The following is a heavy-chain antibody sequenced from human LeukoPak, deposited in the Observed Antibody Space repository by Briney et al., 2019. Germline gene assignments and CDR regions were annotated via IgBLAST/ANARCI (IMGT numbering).Heavy chain of an antibody. J-gene: IGHJ4*02. V-gene: IGHV3-23*01. Sequence: GGSLRLSCAASGITFTNYAMTWVRQAPGKGLEWVSAISGSGDSTYYADSVQGRFTISRDNSKNTLTLQMNSLRAEDTAVYYCAKDDRVIVVPADWGQGTLVTVSS. CDR1: GITFTNYA. CDR2: ISGSGDST. D-gene: IGHD2-2*01. CDR3: AKDDRVIVVPAD.